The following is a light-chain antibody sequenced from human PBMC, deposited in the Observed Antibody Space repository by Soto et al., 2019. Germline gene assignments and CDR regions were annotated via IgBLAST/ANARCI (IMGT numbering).Light chain of an antibody. CDR2: GNS. Sequence: QSVLTQPPSVSGAPGQRVTISCTGSSSNIGAGYDVHWYQQLPGTAPKLLIYGNSNRPSGVPDRFSGSKSGTSASLAITGLQAEDEDDYCCQSYDSSHYVFGTGTKVTVL. V-gene: IGLV1-40*01. CDR3: QSYDSSHYV. J-gene: IGLJ1*01. CDR1: SSNIGAGYD.